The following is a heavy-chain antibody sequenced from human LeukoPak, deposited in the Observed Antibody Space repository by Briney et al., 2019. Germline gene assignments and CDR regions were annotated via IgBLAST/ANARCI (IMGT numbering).Heavy chain of an antibody. D-gene: IGHD3-22*01. J-gene: IGHJ4*02. CDR3: ARADSSGYYVLDY. CDR2: IYYSGST. V-gene: IGHV4-59*01. CDR1: GVSISSYY. Sequence: SETLFLTCTGSGVSISSYYWTWIRQPPGKGLEWIGYIYYSGSTNYNPSLKSRVTISVDTSKNQFSLKLSSVTAADTAVYYCARADSSGYYVLDYWGQGTLVTVSS.